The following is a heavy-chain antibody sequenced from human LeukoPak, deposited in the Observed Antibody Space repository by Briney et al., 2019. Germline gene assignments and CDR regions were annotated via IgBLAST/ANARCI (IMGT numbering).Heavy chain of an antibody. V-gene: IGHV1-69*06. CDR2: GILIFGAA. Sequence: SVKVSCKASGGTFSSYAISWVRQAPGQGLEWMGGGILIFGAANYAQKFQGRVTIPADKSTSTAYMELSSLRSEDTAVYYCARVMGYNCSGGSCYSYYYYYMDVWGKGTTVTVSS. CDR3: ARVMGYNCSGGSCYSYYYYYMDV. CDR1: GGTFSSYA. J-gene: IGHJ6*03. D-gene: IGHD2-15*01.